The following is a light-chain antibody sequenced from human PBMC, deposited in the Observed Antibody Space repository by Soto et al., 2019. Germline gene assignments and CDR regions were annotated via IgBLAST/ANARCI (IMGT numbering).Light chain of an antibody. J-gene: IGKJ3*01. Sequence: DIQMTQSPSSLSASVGDRVTITCRASQIINTWLEWYQQKPGKAPNLLIYRASILVNGVPSRFSGSGSGTEVTLTISSLQPDDVLMYYCQQYGSSTGAFGPGTKV. V-gene: IGKV1-5*03. CDR2: RAS. CDR3: QQYGSSTGA. CDR1: QIINTW.